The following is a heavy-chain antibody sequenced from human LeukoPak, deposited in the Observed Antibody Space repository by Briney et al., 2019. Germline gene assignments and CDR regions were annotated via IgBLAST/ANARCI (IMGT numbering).Heavy chain of an antibody. V-gene: IGHV5-51*01. CDR1: GYIFTNYW. D-gene: IGHD3-10*01. Sequence: GESLKISCQVSGYIFTNYWIGWVRQMPGKGLESMGIIYPADSDTTYSPSFQGQVTISADKSISTVYLQWSSLKASDTAMYYCARYYYGSRGGYYYYGMDVWGQGTTVTVSS. CDR3: ARYYYGSRGGYYYYGMDV. CDR2: IYPADSDT. J-gene: IGHJ6*02.